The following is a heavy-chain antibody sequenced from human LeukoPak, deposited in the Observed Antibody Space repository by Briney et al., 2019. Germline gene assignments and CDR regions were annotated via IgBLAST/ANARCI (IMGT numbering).Heavy chain of an antibody. J-gene: IGHJ4*02. V-gene: IGHV3-7*01. CDR3: ARCLRDFDWLFSVDS. Sequence: GGSLRLSCETSGFIFSNCWMTWVRQAPGKGLEWVANIKTDASEKYYADSVKGRFTISRDNAKMSLYLQMNSLRVEDTAVYYCARCLRDFDWLFSVDSWGQGTLVTVAS. CDR2: IKTDASEK. CDR1: GFIFSNCW. D-gene: IGHD3-9*01.